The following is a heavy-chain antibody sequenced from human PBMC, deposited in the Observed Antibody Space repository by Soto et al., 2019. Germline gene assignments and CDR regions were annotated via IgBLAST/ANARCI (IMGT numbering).Heavy chain of an antibody. CDR2: INPNSGGT. Sequence: VASVKVSCKASGYTFTGYYMHWVRQAPGQGLEWMGWINPNSGGTDYAQKFQGWVTMTRDTSISTAYMELSRLRSDDTAVYYCARDIIAGVRGVIHYYYGMDVWGQGTTVTVSS. CDR1: GYTFTGYY. CDR3: ARDIIAGVRGVIHYYYGMDV. D-gene: IGHD3-10*01. J-gene: IGHJ6*02. V-gene: IGHV1-2*04.